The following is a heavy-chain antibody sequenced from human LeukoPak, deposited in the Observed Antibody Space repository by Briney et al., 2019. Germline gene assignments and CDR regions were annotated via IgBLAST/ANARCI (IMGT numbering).Heavy chain of an antibody. CDR2: INPSGGST. V-gene: IGHV1-46*01. Sequence: ASVKVSCKASGYTSTSYYMHWVRQAPGQGLEWMGIINPSGGSTSYAQKFQGRVTMTRDTSTSTVYMELSSLRSEDTAVYYCARDLFGYCSGGSCDGYWGQGTLVTVSS. J-gene: IGHJ4*02. D-gene: IGHD2-15*01. CDR1: GYTSTSYY. CDR3: ARDLFGYCSGGSCDGY.